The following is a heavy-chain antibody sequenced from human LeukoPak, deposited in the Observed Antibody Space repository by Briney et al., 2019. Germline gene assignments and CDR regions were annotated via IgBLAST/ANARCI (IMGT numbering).Heavy chain of an antibody. J-gene: IGHJ4*02. D-gene: IGHD3-16*02. Sequence: SETLSLTCAVSGASISSSNYYWGWVRQSPGKGLEWIGNIYSSGNTYYNASLKSRVTMYIDTSKNQFSLKLSSVTAADTAVYYCARVDWGSYRYNTLFDYWGQGTLVTVSS. CDR2: IYSSGNT. CDR3: ARVDWGSYRYNTLFDY. CDR1: GASISSSNYY. V-gene: IGHV4-39*07.